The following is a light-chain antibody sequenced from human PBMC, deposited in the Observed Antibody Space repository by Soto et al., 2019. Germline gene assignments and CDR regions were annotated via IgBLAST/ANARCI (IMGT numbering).Light chain of an antibody. CDR3: QQFAASPRT. J-gene: IGKJ1*01. CDR1: QSIATSQ. V-gene: IGKV3-20*01. CDR2: GAS. Sequence: GLAPSACPLWFSQGERAPHFCRASQSIATSQLACYQQKPGQAPRLLIGASTRATGIPDRFSDSGSGTDFTLTVSRLEPEDFAVYYCQQFAASPRTVGQGAKVAIK.